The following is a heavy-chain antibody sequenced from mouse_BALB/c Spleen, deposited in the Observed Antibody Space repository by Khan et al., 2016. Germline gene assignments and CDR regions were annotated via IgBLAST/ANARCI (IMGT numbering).Heavy chain of an antibody. D-gene: IGHD1-1*01. CDR2: INTNTGEP. CDR1: GYTFTNYG. Sequence: QIQLVQSGPELKKPGETVKISCKASGYTFTNYGMNWVKQAPGKGLKWMGWINTNTGEPTYAEEFKGRFAFSLETSASTAYLQINNLKKEDTATYFCAEEYYGSNWFAYWGQGTLVTVSA. J-gene: IGHJ3*01. V-gene: IGHV9-3*02. CDR3: AEEYYGSNWFAY.